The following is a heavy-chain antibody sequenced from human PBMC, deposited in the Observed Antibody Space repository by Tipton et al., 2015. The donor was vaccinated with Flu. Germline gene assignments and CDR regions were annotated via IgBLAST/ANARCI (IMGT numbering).Heavy chain of an antibody. CDR3: ARDPSTADP. V-gene: IGHV4-38-2*02. J-gene: IGHJ5*02. D-gene: IGHD5-18*01. CDR2: IYLSGTT. Sequence: TLSLTCAVSGYSITSGSFWGWIRQPPGRGLEWIGSIYLSGTTYYNPSLNSRVTISVDTSKNQFSLRLTSMTAADTAVFYCARDPSTADPWGQGTLVIVSS. CDR1: GYSITSGSF.